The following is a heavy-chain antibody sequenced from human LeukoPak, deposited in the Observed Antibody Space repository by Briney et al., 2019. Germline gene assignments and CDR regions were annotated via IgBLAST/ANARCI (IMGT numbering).Heavy chain of an antibody. CDR3: AKENPGITMVRGVPMYYFDY. Sequence: GGSLRLSCAASGFTFSSYAMSWVCQAPGKGLEWVSAISGSGGSTYYADSVKGRFTISRDNSKNPLYLQMNSLRAEDTAVYYCAKENPGITMVRGVPMYYFDYWGQGTLVTVSS. CDR2: ISGSGGST. J-gene: IGHJ4*02. V-gene: IGHV3-23*01. D-gene: IGHD3-10*01. CDR1: GFTFSSYA.